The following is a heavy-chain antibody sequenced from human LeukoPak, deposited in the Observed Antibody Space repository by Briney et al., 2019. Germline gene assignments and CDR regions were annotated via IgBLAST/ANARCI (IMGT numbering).Heavy chain of an antibody. D-gene: IGHD6-19*01. V-gene: IGHV3-30-3*01. Sequence: GGSLRLSCAASGFTFSSYAMHWVRQAPGKGLEWVAVISYDGSNKYYADSVKGRFTISRDNSKNTLYLQMNSLRAEDTAVYYCARDLTGIAVAGTPYWGQGTLVTVSS. CDR3: ARDLTGIAVAGTPY. J-gene: IGHJ4*02. CDR2: ISYDGSNK. CDR1: GFTFSSYA.